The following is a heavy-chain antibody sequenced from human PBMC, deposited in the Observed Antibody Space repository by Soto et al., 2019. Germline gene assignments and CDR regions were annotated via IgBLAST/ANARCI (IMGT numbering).Heavy chain of an antibody. CDR1: GFTFSSHT. J-gene: IGHJ4*02. Sequence: EVQLVESGGGLVKPGGSLRLSCAASGFTFSSHTMNWVRQAPGKGLERVSSITSSSSDVFYADSVKGRFTIARDKANSSLYLQMNSLRADDMAVYYCVKEVEGVDYWGQGTLVTVSS. CDR2: ITSSSSDV. D-gene: IGHD1-1*01. CDR3: VKEVEGVDY. V-gene: IGHV3-21*01.